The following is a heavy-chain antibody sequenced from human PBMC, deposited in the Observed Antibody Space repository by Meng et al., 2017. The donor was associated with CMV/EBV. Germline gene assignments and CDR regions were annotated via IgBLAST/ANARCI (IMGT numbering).Heavy chain of an antibody. V-gene: IGHV3-48*04. Sequence: GGSLRPSCAASGFTFSSYSMNWVRQAPGKGLEWVSYISSSSSTIYYADSVKGRFTISRDNAKNSLYLQMNSLRAEDRAVYYCWRFGVSQGFDYWGQGTLVTVSS. CDR1: GFTFSSYS. D-gene: IGHD3-10*01. CDR2: ISSSSSTI. CDR3: WRFGVSQGFDY. J-gene: IGHJ4*02.